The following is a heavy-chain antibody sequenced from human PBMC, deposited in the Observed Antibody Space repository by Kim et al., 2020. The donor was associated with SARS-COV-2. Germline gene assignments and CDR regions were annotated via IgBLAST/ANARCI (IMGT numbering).Heavy chain of an antibody. Sequence: TYYNPSLKSRVTVSVDTSKNHFSLNLSSVTAADTAVYYCARDGVLATPEYWGQGTLVTVSS. V-gene: IGHV4-30-2*04. CDR3: ARDGVLATPEY. J-gene: IGHJ4*02. CDR2: T. D-gene: IGHD5-12*01.